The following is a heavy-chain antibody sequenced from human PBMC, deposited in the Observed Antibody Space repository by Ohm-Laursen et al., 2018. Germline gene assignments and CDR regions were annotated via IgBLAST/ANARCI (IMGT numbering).Heavy chain of an antibody. CDR3: ARVIRMTTVTRFDY. D-gene: IGHD4-17*01. Sequence: GTLSLTCSVSGGSVSSGSYYWSWIRQPPGKGLEWIGYIYYSGSTNYNPSLKSRVTISIDTSRNQFSLKVSSVTAADTAVYYCARVIRMTTVTRFDYWGQGALVTVSS. V-gene: IGHV4-61*01. J-gene: IGHJ4*02. CDR2: IYYSGST. CDR1: GGSVSSGSYY.